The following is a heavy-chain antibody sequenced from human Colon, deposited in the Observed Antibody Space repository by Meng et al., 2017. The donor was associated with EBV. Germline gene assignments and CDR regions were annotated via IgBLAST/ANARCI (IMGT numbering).Heavy chain of an antibody. Sequence: VQLREAAPGLVYPSGTLSLSGGVSGVSISSNSRSTSVRQPPGKGLEWIGDIDDSGTTNYNPSLNSRISISLDKSKNHFSLKVNSVTAADTAMYYCARGKQDAWELLAYWGQGALVTVSS. CDR3: ARGKQDAWELLAY. D-gene: IGHD1-26*01. J-gene: IGHJ4*02. CDR1: GVSISSNSR. CDR2: IDDSGTT. V-gene: IGHV4-4*02.